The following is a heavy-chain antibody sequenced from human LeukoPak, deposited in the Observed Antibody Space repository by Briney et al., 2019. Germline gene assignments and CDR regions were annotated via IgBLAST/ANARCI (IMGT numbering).Heavy chain of an antibody. CDR2: IYYSGST. Sequence: SETLSLTCTVSGGSNSSYYWSWIRQPPGKGLEWIGYIYYSGSTNYNPSLKSRVTISVDTSKNQFSLKLSSVTAADTAVYYCARVRPGSKGAFDIWGQGTMVTVSS. CDR3: ARVRPGSKGAFDI. D-gene: IGHD3-10*01. J-gene: IGHJ3*02. V-gene: IGHV4-59*01. CDR1: GGSNSSYY.